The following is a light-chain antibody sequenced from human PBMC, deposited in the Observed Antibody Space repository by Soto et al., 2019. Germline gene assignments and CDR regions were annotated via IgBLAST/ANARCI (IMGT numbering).Light chain of an antibody. V-gene: IGKV1-5*03. J-gene: IGKJ1*01. CDR3: QQYSSYSPWL. CDR2: KAS. Sequence: DIQVAQSPSTLSASVGDRVTITCRASQSVNAWLAWYQQKPGTAPKLLIYKASTLDRGVSSRFSGSGSGTEFTLTSSSLQPEDSATYYCQQYSSYSPWLFGQGTKVEI. CDR1: QSVNAW.